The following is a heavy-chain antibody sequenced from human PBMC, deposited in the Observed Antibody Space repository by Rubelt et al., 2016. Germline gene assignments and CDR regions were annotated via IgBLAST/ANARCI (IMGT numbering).Heavy chain of an antibody. J-gene: IGHJ4*02. Sequence: EEGGGLVQPGGSLRLSCAASGFTFSSYAMSWVRQAPGKGLEWVSSISSSSSYIYYADSVKGRFTISSDNAKNSLYLQMNSLRAEDTAVYYCARESYSSSSFYYFDYWGQGTLVTVSS. CDR1: GFTFSSYA. CDR3: ARESYSSSSFYYFDY. V-gene: IGHV3-21*01. D-gene: IGHD6-6*01. CDR2: ISSSSSYI.